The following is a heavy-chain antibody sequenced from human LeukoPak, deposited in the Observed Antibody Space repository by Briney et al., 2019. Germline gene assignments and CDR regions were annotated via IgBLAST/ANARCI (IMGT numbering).Heavy chain of an antibody. V-gene: IGHV4-59*12. Sequence: PSETLSLTCAVSGGSIRSYYWSWIRQPPGKGLEWIGHIHYSGSTNHNPSLKSRVTTSVDTSKNQFSLKLSSVTAADTAVYYCARGRGYYYGSGSYNSPNWFDPWGQGTLVNVSS. J-gene: IGHJ5*02. CDR3: ARGRGYYYGSGSYNSPNWFDP. D-gene: IGHD3-10*01. CDR2: IHYSGST. CDR1: GGSIRSYY.